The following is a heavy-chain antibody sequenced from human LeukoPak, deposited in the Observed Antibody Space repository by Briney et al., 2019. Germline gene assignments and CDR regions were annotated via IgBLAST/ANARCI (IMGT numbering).Heavy chain of an antibody. J-gene: IGHJ6*02. V-gene: IGHV3-49*03. D-gene: IGHD3-9*01. Sequence: GRSLRLSCAASGFTFSSYAMSWFRQAPGKGLEWVGFIRSTAYGGTTEYAASVKGRFTISRDDSKSIAYLQMNSLKTEDTAVYYCTREAPFDILTGYWYYYGMDVWGQGTTVTVSS. CDR2: IRSTAYGGTT. CDR3: TREAPFDILTGYWYYYGMDV. CDR1: GFTFSSYA.